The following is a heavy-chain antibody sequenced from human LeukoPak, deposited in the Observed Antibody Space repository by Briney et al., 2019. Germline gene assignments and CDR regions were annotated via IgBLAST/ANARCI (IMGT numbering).Heavy chain of an antibody. Sequence: ASVRISCKASGYTFTGYFMHWVRQAPGRGLEWMGWLNPNSGDTDYAQRILGRVTMTRDTSISTAYMELSRLGSDDTAVYFCARKGRGAYTDFDYWGQGTLVTVSS. J-gene: IGHJ4*02. CDR3: ARKGRGAYTDFDY. D-gene: IGHD2-15*01. CDR2: LNPNSGDT. V-gene: IGHV1-2*02. CDR1: GYTFTGYF.